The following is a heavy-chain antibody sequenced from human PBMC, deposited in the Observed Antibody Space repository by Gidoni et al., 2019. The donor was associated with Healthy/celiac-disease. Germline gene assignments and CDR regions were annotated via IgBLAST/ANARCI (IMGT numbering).Heavy chain of an antibody. Sequence: EVQLVESGGGLVQPGGSVRLSCAASGFTFSSYAMSWVRQAPGKGLESVSTISGSGGSSYYADPVKGRFTISRDNSENTLYLQMNSLGAEDTAVYYCAKASTGRFDYWGQGTLVTVSS. CDR2: ISGSGGSS. J-gene: IGHJ4*02. CDR1: GFTFSSYA. D-gene: IGHD1-1*01. CDR3: AKASTGRFDY. V-gene: IGHV3-23*04.